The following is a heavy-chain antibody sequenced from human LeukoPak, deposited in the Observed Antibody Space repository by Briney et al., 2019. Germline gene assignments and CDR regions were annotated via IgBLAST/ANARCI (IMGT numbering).Heavy chain of an antibody. J-gene: IGHJ5*02. Sequence: GGSLRLSCAASGFTFSSYSMNWVRQAPGKGLEWVSSISSSSSYIYYADSVKGRFTISRDNAKNSLYLQMNSLRAEDTAVYYCAIYVYDSSGYYYVEGCSWRQGTLVTVSS. D-gene: IGHD3-22*01. V-gene: IGHV3-21*01. CDR3: AIYVYDSSGYYYVEGCS. CDR2: ISSSSSYI. CDR1: GFTFSSYS.